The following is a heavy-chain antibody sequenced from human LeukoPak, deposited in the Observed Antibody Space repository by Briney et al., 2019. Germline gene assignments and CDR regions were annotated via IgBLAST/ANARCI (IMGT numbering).Heavy chain of an antibody. D-gene: IGHD5-12*01. CDR2: ISYDGSNK. J-gene: IGHJ6*03. CDR1: GFTFSTYG. Sequence: PGGSLRLSCAASGFTFSTYGMYWVRQAPGKGLEWVAVISYDGSNKYYADSVKGRFTISRDNSKNTLYLQMNSLRAEDTAVYYCARDRRLRGFYMDVWGKGTTVTVSS. CDR3: ARDRRLRGFYMDV. V-gene: IGHV3-30*03.